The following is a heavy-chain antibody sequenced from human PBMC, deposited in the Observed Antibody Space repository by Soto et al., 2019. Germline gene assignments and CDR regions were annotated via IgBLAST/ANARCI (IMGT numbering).Heavy chain of an antibody. CDR1: GGSISSYY. J-gene: IGHJ4*02. CDR3: ALRNGSFFDY. V-gene: IGHV4-59*08. D-gene: IGHD4-17*01. Sequence: QVQLQESGPGLVKPSETLSLTCTVSGGSISSYYWSWIRQPPGKGLEWIGYIYYSGSTNYNPSLTSLDTISVVTTKNLFSLMLSFLTAAATAVNYCALRNGSFFDYWGQGILVTVS. CDR2: IYYSGST.